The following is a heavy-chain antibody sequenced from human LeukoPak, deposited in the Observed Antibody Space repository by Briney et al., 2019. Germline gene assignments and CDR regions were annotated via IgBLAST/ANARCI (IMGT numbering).Heavy chain of an antibody. V-gene: IGHV3-7*01. CDR3: ARGVAITTYDYYYYMDV. D-gene: IGHD3-22*01. Sequence: GGSLRLSCAASGFTFSSYWMSWVRQAPGKGLEWVANIKQDGSEKYYVDSVKGRFTISRDNAKNSLYLQMNSLRAEDTAVYYCARGVAITTYDYYYYMDVWGKGTRSPSP. CDR1: GFTFSSYW. CDR2: IKQDGSEK. J-gene: IGHJ6*03.